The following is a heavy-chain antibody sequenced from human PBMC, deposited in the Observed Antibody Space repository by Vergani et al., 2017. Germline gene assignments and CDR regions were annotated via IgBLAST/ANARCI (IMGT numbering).Heavy chain of an antibody. V-gene: IGHV1-2*02. Sequence: QVQLVQSGAEVKKPGASVKVSCKASGYTFTGYYMHWVRQAPGQGLEWMGWINPNSGGTNYAQKFQGRVTMTRETSISTAYMELSRLRSDDTAVYYCARAEYYDFWSGYLDYWGQGTLVTVSS. D-gene: IGHD3-3*01. J-gene: IGHJ4*02. CDR1: GYTFTGYY. CDR2: INPNSGGT. CDR3: ARAEYYDFWSGYLDY.